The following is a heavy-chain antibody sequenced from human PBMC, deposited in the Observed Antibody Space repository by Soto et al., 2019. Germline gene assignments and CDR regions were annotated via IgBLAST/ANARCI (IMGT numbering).Heavy chain of an antibody. CDR1: GFTFSGSA. J-gene: IGHJ6*03. D-gene: IGHD3-3*01. V-gene: IGHV3-73*01. CDR2: IRSKGNNYAT. Sequence: EVQLVESGGGLVQPGGSLKLSCAASGFTFSGSALHWVRQASGKGLEWVGRIRSKGNNYATAYGASLKGRFTISRDDSKTTAYLQMNCLNTEDTAVYYCSRQASDFWSGKPQYYMDVWGKGTTVTVSS. CDR3: SRQASDFWSGKPQYYMDV.